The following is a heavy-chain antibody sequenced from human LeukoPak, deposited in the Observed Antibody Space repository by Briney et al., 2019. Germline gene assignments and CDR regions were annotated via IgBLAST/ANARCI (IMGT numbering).Heavy chain of an antibody. Sequence: PGGSLRLSCAASGSTFSSYAMSWVRQAPGKGLEWVSYISSSSSTIYYADSVKGRFTISRDNAKNSLYLQMNSLRAEDTAAYYCARGSTYYDSSGQVPFDYWGQGTLVTVSS. V-gene: IGHV3-48*01. CDR2: ISSSSSTI. CDR3: ARGSTYYDSSGQVPFDY. CDR1: GSTFSSYA. J-gene: IGHJ4*02. D-gene: IGHD3-22*01.